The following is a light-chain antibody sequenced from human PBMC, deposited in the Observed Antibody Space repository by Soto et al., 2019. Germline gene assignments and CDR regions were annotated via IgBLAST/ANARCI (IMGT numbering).Light chain of an antibody. J-gene: IGKJ2*01. V-gene: IGKV3-15*01. CDR1: QSVNSN. CDR3: QQYDNWPPYA. CDR2: GAS. Sequence: EIVMTQSPATLSVSPGESATLSCRASQSVNSNLAWYQQKPAQAPRLLIYGASTRATGAPPTFSGSGSGTEFTLAIGGLQSDDLGVDYCQQYDNWPPYAFGQSTKL.